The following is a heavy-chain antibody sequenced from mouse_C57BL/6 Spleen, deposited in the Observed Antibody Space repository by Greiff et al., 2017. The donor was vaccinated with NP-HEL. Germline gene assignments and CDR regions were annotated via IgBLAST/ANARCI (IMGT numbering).Heavy chain of an antibody. CDR3: ARREIYDGYYVTFAY. Sequence: EVQLQQSGPELVKPGASVKMSCKASGYTFTDYNMHWVKQSHGKSLEWIGYINPNNGGTSYNQKFKGKATLTVNKSSSTAYMELRSLTSEDSAVYYCARREIYDGYYVTFAYWGQGTLVTVSA. V-gene: IGHV1-22*01. D-gene: IGHD2-3*01. CDR2: INPNNGGT. CDR1: GYTFTDYN. J-gene: IGHJ3*01.